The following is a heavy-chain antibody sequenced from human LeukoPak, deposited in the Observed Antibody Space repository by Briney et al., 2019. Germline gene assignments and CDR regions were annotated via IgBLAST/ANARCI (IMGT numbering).Heavy chain of an antibody. J-gene: IGHJ3*02. V-gene: IGHV1-2*02. CDR3: ARGWGHCSGGSWQRTPFDI. CDR2: INLNSGGT. D-gene: IGHD2-15*01. CDR1: GDTFTGYY. Sequence: ASVKVSCKASGDTFTGYYMHWVRQAPGQGLEWMGLINLNSGGTNYAQKFQGRVTMTRDTSISTAYMELSRLRSEDTAVYYCARGWGHCSGGSWQRTPFDIWGQGTMVTVSS.